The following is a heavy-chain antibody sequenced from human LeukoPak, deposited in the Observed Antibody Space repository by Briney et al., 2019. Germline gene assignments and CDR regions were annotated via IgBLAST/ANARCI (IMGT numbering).Heavy chain of an antibody. CDR3: AKEEAGRDGYKFDY. D-gene: IGHD5-24*01. Sequence: PGGSLRLSCAASGFTFSSYGMHWVRQAPGKGLEWVAVISYDGSNKYYADSVKGRFTISRDNSKNTLYLQMNSLRAEDTAVYYCAKEEAGRDGYKFDYWGQGTLVTVSS. V-gene: IGHV3-30*18. CDR2: ISYDGSNK. J-gene: IGHJ4*02. CDR1: GFTFSSYG.